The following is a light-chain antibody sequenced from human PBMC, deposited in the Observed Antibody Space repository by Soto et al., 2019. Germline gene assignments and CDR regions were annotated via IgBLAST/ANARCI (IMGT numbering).Light chain of an antibody. CDR2: TNT. V-gene: IGLV1-44*01. Sequence: QPVLTQPPSASETPGQRVTISCSGSSSNIGRNTVNWYQQLPGTAPKLLIYTNTQRPSGVPDRFSGSKSGTSASLAISGLQSEDEADYYCAAWDDGLNGVVFGGGTQLTVL. J-gene: IGLJ3*02. CDR3: AAWDDGLNGVV. CDR1: SSNIGRNT.